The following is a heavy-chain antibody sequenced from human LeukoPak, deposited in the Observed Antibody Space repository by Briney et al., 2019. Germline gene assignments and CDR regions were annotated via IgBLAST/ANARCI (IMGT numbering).Heavy chain of an antibody. Sequence: PSETLSLTCTVSGGSISSNYWSWIRQPPGKGLEWIGYIYYTGSTNYNPSLKSRVTISVDTSKNQFSLKLSSVTAADAAVYYCARQGGGDLDYWGQGTLVTVSS. CDR1: GGSISSNY. D-gene: IGHD2-21*02. CDR3: ARQGGGDLDY. CDR2: IYYTGST. J-gene: IGHJ4*02. V-gene: IGHV4-59*08.